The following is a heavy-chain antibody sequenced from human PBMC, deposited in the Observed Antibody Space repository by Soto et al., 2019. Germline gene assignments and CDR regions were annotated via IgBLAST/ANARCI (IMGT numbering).Heavy chain of an antibody. CDR3: ARSVITMVRGVIPDPDY. D-gene: IGHD3-10*01. CDR1: GGSFSGYY. Sequence: SETLSLTCAVYGGSFSGYYWSWIRQPPGKGLEWIGEINHSGSTYYNPSLKSRVTISVDTSKNQFSLKLSSVTAADTAVYYCARSVITMVRGVIPDPDYWGQGALVTVSS. V-gene: IGHV4-34*01. CDR2: INHSGST. J-gene: IGHJ4*02.